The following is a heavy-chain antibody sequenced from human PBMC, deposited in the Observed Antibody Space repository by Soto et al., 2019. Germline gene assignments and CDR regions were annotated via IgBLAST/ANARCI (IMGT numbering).Heavy chain of an antibody. CDR2: IKSKTDGGTT. CDR3: ISETWSGSPYYYYMDV. Sequence: GGSLRLSCAASGFTFSNAWMSWVRQAPGKGLEWVGRIKSKTDGGTTDYAAPVKGRFTISRDDSKNTLYLQMNSLKTEDTAVYYPISETWSGSPYYYYMDVWGKGTTVTVSS. CDR1: GFTFSNAW. V-gene: IGHV3-15*01. D-gene: IGHD3-3*01. J-gene: IGHJ6*03.